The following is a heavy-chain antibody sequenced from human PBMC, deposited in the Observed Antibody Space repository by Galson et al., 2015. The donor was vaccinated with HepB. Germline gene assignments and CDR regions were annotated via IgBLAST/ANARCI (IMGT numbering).Heavy chain of an antibody. V-gene: IGHV3-7*01. CDR2: IKEDESVK. CDR3: ARDFWSGYSSLFDY. Sequence: SLRLSCAASGSTFSTYWMSWVRQAPGKGLEWVANIKEDESVKYYADSVKGRFTISRDNAKKSLYLQMNSLRAEDTAVYYCARDFWSGYSSLFDYWGQGTLVTVSS. D-gene: IGHD3-3*01. CDR1: GSTFSTYW. J-gene: IGHJ4*02.